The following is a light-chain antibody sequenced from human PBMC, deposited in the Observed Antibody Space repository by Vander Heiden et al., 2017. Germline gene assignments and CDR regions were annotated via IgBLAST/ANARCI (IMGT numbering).Light chain of an antibody. CDR1: QCVSSYY. CDR2: DAS. Sequence: IVLTQYPGTLSLSPGERATLSCRVSQCVSSYYLARYQKKPGQAPRLLMYDASSRATGISERFSGSGSWTDFTRTITRLEPEDFAVYYGKQNRTFGQGTKVEIK. V-gene: IGKV3-20*01. CDR3: KQNRT. J-gene: IGKJ1*01.